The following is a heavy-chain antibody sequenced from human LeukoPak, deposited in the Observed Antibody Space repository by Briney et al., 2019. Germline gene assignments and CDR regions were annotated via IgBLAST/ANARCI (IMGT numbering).Heavy chain of an antibody. CDR3: ARRRVYDILTSYAFDI. Sequence: PSVKVSCKASRYTFTAYYMYSVRHAPGPALQWMRWINPNSGGTNYAQKFQGRVTMTRDTSISTAYMELSSLRSDDTTVYYCARRRVYDILTSYAFDIWGQGTMVTVSS. D-gene: IGHD3-9*01. J-gene: IGHJ3*02. CDR1: RYTFTAYY. CDR2: INPNSGGT. V-gene: IGHV1-2*02.